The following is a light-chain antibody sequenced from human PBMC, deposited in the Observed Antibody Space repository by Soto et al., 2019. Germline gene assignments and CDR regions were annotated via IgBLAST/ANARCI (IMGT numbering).Light chain of an antibody. CDR3: QQYDSSSPT. CDR1: QNISVW. J-gene: IGKJ2*01. V-gene: IGKV1-5*01. CDR2: DAS. Sequence: DIQMTQSPSTLSASVGDGVTLTCRASQNISVWLAWYQQRPGKAPKFLIYDASTLETGVSSRFSGSGSGTEFTLTIRSLQPDDFATYYCQQYDSSSPTFGQGTKLEIK.